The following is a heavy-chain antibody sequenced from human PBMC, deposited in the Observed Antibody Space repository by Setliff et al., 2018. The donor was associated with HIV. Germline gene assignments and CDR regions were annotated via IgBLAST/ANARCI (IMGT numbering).Heavy chain of an antibody. CDR1: GGSFSGYF. CDR2: INHRGNT. V-gene: IGHV4-34*01. D-gene: IGHD3-10*01. Sequence: PSETLSLTCAVDGGSFSGYFWSWIRQTPGKGLEWIGEINHRGNTNYNPSLKSRVSILLDMSKNQFSLKVNAVTAADTAVYSCARISMVRGVPGLLYYNYYMDVWGQGTAVTVSS. J-gene: IGHJ6*03. CDR3: ARISMVRGVPGLLYYNYYMDV.